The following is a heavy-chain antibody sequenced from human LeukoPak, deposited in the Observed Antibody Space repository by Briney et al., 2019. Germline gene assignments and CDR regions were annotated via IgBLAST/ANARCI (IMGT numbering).Heavy chain of an antibody. J-gene: IGHJ6*02. Sequence: SETLSLPCTLSGGSISSSYGSCIRPPPGRGGEWIGYIYYRGSTNYSPSLRSRVTISVDTSKNQFSLVLRSVTAADTAVYYCARGPHYHDSSGYSPSYSYAMDVWGQGTTVTVSS. CDR1: GGSISSSY. CDR2: IYYRGST. D-gene: IGHD3-22*01. V-gene: IGHV4-59*01. CDR3: ARGPHYHDSSGYSPSYSYAMDV.